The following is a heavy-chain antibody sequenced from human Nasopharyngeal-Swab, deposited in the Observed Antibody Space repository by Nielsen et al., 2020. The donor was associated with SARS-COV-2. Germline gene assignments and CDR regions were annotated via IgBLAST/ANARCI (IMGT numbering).Heavy chain of an antibody. V-gene: IGHV3-21*01. Sequence: GGSLRLSCAASGFTFNNYNFNWVRQAPGKGLEWVSSISSSSSYIYYADSVKGRFTISRDNAKNSLYLQMNGLRAEDTAVYYCARDGLDYDFWSAYFMDVWGQGTTVTVSS. CDR2: ISSSSSYI. CDR3: ARDGLDYDFWSAYFMDV. D-gene: IGHD3-3*01. J-gene: IGHJ6*02. CDR1: GFTFNNYN.